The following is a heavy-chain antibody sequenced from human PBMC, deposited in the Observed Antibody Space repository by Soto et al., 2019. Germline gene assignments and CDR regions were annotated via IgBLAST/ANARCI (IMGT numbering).Heavy chain of an antibody. CDR2: ISYDGSNK. V-gene: IGHV3-30-3*01. CDR3: ARVCRTRPNYYYYYGMDV. Sequence: VQLVESGGGVVQPGRSLRLSCAASGFTFSSYAMHWVRQAPGKGLEWVAVISYDGSNKYYADSVKGRFTISRDNSKNTLYLQMNSLRAEDTAVYYCARVCRTRPNYYYYYGMDVWGQGTTVTVSS. CDR1: GFTFSSYA. D-gene: IGHD2-2*01. J-gene: IGHJ6*02.